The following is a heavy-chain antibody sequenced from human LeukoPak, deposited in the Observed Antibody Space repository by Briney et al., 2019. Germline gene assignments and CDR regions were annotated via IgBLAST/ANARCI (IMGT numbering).Heavy chain of an antibody. CDR3: ARGGRRITMVRVNNWFDP. J-gene: IGHJ5*02. Sequence: SETLSLTCTVSGGSISSSSYYWGWIRQPPGKGLEWIGEINHSGSTNYNPSLKSRVTISVDTSKNQFSLKLSSVTAADTAVYYCARGGRRITMVRVNNWFDPWGQGTLVTVSS. CDR1: GGSISSSSYY. D-gene: IGHD3-10*01. V-gene: IGHV4-39*07. CDR2: INHSGST.